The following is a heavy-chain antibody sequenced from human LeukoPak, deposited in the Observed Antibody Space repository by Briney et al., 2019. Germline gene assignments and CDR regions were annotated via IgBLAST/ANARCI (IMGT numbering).Heavy chain of an antibody. Sequence: ASVKVSCKASGYTFTGYYMHWVRQAPGQGLEWMGWINPNSGGTNYAQKFQGRVTMTRDTSISTAYMELRSLRPDDTAVYYCAREGLRSIAARRGTRDYMDVWGQGTTVIVSS. CDR3: AREGLRSIAARRGTRDYMDV. CDR2: INPNSGGT. CDR1: GYTFTGYY. V-gene: IGHV1-2*02. J-gene: IGHJ6*02. D-gene: IGHD6-6*01.